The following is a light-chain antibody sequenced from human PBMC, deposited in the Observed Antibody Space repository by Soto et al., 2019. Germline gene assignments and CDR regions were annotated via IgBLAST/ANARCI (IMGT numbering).Light chain of an antibody. CDR3: QQRSNWPLT. CDR2: DAS. V-gene: IGKV3-11*01. J-gene: IGKJ4*01. CDR1: QSVSSY. Sequence: EIVLTQSPATLSLSPGERATLSCRASQSVSSYLAWYQQKPGQAPRLLIYDASNCATGIPARFSGSGSGTDFTLTISSLEPEDFEVYYCQQRSNWPLTFGGGTKVEIK.